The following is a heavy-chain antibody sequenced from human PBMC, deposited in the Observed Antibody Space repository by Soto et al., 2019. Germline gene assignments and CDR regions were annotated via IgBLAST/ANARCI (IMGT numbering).Heavy chain of an antibody. J-gene: IGHJ4*02. CDR2: MSYDGSKK. D-gene: IGHD3-16*01. Sequence: QVQLVESGGGVVQPGRSLRLSCAASGISFSNNGMHWVRQAPGKGLEWVAIMSYDGSKKYYADSVKGRFTISRDNSKNTLYLQMNSLRVEDTAIYYCAKDRVESGLGEIDYWGQGTLVSVSS. CDR3: AKDRVESGLGEIDY. V-gene: IGHV3-30*18. CDR1: GISFSNNG.